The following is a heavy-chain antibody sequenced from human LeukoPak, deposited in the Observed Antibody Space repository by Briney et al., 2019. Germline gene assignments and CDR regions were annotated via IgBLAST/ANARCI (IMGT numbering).Heavy chain of an antibody. CDR1: GFTFSTFW. CDR3: AKLLYYYDSSQPY. V-gene: IGHV3-74*01. J-gene: IGHJ4*02. Sequence: PGGSLRLSCAASGFTFSTFWMHWVRQVPGKGLVWVARINSDESRTNYADSVKGRFTISRDNARNTLFLQMNSLRAEDTAVYYCAKLLYYYDSSQPYWGQGTLVTVSS. CDR2: INSDESRT. D-gene: IGHD3-22*01.